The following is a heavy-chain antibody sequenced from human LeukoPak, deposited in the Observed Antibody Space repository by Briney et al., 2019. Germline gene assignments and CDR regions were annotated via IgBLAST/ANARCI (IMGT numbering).Heavy chain of an antibody. CDR1: GGSFSGYY. J-gene: IGHJ4*02. D-gene: IGHD3-10*01. Sequence: SETLSLTCAVYGGSFSGYYWSWIRQPPGKGLEWIGEINHSGSTNYNPSLKSRVTISVDTSKNQFSLKLSSVTAADTAVYYCARDHQGNFDYWGQGTLVTVSS. CDR3: ARDHQGNFDY. CDR2: INHSGST. V-gene: IGHV4-34*01.